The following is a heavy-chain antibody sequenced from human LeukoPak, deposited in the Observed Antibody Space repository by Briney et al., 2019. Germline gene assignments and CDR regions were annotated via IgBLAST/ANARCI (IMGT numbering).Heavy chain of an antibody. Sequence: PSETLSLTCTVSGGSISSSSYYWGWIRQPPGKGLEWIGSIYYSGSTYYNPSLKSRVTISVDTAKNQFSLKLSSVTAADTAVYYCYGSGSYPPRAWFDPWGQGTLVTVSS. V-gene: IGHV4-39*01. D-gene: IGHD3-10*01. J-gene: IGHJ5*02. CDR2: IYYSGST. CDR3: YGSGSYPPRAWFDP. CDR1: GGSISSSSYY.